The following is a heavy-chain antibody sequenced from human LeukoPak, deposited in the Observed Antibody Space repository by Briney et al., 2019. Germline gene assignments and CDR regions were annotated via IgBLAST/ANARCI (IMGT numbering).Heavy chain of an antibody. CDR3: ARHITHYYDSGGYYYDAYYFDY. CDR2: IYYSGST. D-gene: IGHD3-22*01. V-gene: IGHV4-59*08. J-gene: IGHJ4*02. CDR1: GGSISSYY. Sequence: SETLSLTCTVSGGSISSYYWSWIRQPPGKGLEWIGYIYYSGSTNYNPSLKSRVTISVDTSKNQFSLKLSSVTAADTAVYYCARHITHYYDSGGYYYDAYYFDYWGQGTLVTVSS.